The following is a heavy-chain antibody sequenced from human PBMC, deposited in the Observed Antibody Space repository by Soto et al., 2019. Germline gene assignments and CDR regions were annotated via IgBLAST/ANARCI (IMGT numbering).Heavy chain of an antibody. D-gene: IGHD6-13*01. CDR1: GYTFTNYV. J-gene: IGHJ4*02. CDR3: ARVSAYSSSWPD. CDR2: INAGNGNT. V-gene: IGHV1-3*01. Sequence: ASGKVSCKASGYTFTNYVMHLGRPAPGQRLEWMGWINAGNGNTKYSQKFQGRVTITRDTSASTAYMELSSLRSEEAAVYCCARVSAYSSSWPDWGQGTLVTVSS.